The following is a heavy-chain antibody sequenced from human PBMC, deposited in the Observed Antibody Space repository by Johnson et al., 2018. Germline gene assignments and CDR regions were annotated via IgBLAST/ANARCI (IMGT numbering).Heavy chain of an antibody. CDR1: GDSVSSNSAA. Sequence: QVQLVESGPGLVKPSQTLALTCAISGDSVSSNSAAWNWVRQSPSRGLEWLGRTYYRSKWCYDYALSVKSRITINPDTSKNQFSLQLNSVTPEDTAMYYCARIIFRSLVNDAFDIWGQGTMVTVSS. CDR3: ARIIFRSLVNDAFDI. V-gene: IGHV6-1*01. CDR2: TYYRSKWCY. J-gene: IGHJ3*02. D-gene: IGHD2-21*01.